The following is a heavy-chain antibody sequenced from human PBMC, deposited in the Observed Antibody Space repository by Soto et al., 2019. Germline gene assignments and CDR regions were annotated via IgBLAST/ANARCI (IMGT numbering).Heavy chain of an antibody. D-gene: IGHD3-10*01. J-gene: IGHJ4*02. CDR3: AKGSASGRPYYFDS. Sequence: EVHLLVSGGGLVQPGGSLRLSCAASGFTFRSYAMSWVRQAPGKGLEWVSSTDNSGTYPWHADSVKGRFTISRDNSQNPLYLEMHSLRAEDTAVYYCAKGSASGRPYYFDSWGQGTLVTVSS. CDR1: GFTFRSYA. CDR2: TDNSGTYP. V-gene: IGHV3-23*05.